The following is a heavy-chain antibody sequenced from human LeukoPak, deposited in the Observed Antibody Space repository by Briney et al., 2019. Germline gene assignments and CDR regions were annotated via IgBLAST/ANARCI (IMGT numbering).Heavy chain of an antibody. CDR2: IYYSGST. CDR1: GGSISSYY. CDR3: ARFPDYGDFSLNWYFDL. J-gene: IGHJ2*01. Sequence: PSETLSLTCTVSGGSISSYYWSWIRQPPGKGLEWIGYIYYSGSTNYNPSLKSRVTISVDTSKNQFSLKLSSVTAADTAVYYCARFPDYGDFSLNWYFDLWGRGTLVTVSS. V-gene: IGHV4-59*08. D-gene: IGHD4-17*01.